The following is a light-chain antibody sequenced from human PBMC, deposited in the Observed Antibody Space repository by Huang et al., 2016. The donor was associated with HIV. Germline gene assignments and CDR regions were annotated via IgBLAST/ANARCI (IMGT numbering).Light chain of an antibody. V-gene: IGKV3-11*01. CDR2: DAS. J-gene: IGKJ4*01. Sequence: EVVLTQSPATLSLSPGERATFSCKASQSVNTYLAWYQQKPGQAPRLLIYDASNRATGIPVRFSGRGSGTDFTLTISSLFTEDFAVYYCQQRSNWPLTFGGGTKVEIK. CDR1: QSVNTY. CDR3: QQRSNWPLT.